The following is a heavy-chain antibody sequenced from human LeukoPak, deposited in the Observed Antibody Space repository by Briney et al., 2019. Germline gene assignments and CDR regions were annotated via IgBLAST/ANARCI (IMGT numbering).Heavy chain of an antibody. J-gene: IGHJ6*02. D-gene: IGHD3-3*01. CDR3: ARGKGDYDFWSGYYTGGYYYYGMDV. V-gene: IGHV1-8*01. CDR1: GYTFTSYD. CDR2: MNPNSGNT. Sequence: GASVKVSCKASGYTFTSYDINWVRQATGQGPEWMGWMNPNSGNTGYAQKFQGRVTMTRNTSISTAYMELSSLRSEDTAVYYCARGKGDYDFWSGYYTGGYYYYGMDVWGQGTTVTVSS.